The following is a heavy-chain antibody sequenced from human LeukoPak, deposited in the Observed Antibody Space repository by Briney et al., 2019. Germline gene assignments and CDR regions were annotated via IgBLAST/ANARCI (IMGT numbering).Heavy chain of an antibody. CDR2: LNSDETSA. CDR1: GFSFRNYW. J-gene: IGHJ6*02. Sequence: GGSLRLSCVISGFSFRNYWMHWVRQAPGRGLVWVSRLNSDETSATYADSVKGRFTISRDNSKNTLYLQMGSLRAEDMAVYYCARHHQYYYYGMDVWGQGTTVTVSS. CDR3: ARHHQYYYYGMDV. V-gene: IGHV3-74*03.